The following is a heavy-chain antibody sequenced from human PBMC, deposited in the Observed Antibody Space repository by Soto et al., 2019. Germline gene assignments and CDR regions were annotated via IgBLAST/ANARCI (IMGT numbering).Heavy chain of an antibody. CDR1: GGSFSGYY. V-gene: IGHV4-34*01. CDR3: ARKGYGYLRWFDP. D-gene: IGHD5-18*01. CDR2: IKHSGST. J-gene: IGHJ5*02. Sequence: SSETLSLTCAVYGGSFSGYYWSWIRQPPGKGLEWIGEIKHSGSTNYNPSLKIRVTISVDTSKNQFSLKLSFVTAADTAVYYCARKGYGYLRWFDPWGQGTLVTVSS.